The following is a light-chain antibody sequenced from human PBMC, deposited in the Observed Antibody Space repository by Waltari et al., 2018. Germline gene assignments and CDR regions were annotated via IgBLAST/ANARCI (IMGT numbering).Light chain of an antibody. CDR3: CSHAGSETYVV. J-gene: IGLJ2*01. CDR2: EVT. Sequence: QSALTQPASVSGSPGQSITISCTGSGSDIGGSNLVSWYQQPPGKAPKLMIYEVTQRPSGVSFRFSGAKSGNTAALTISGLQAEDEGDYFCCSHAGSETYVVFGGGTKLTVL. V-gene: IGLV2-23*02. CDR1: GSDIGGSNL.